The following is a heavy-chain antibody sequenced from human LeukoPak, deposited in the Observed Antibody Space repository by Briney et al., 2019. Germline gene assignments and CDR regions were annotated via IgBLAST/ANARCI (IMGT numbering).Heavy chain of an antibody. CDR3: ARVAGEISFAFDI. Sequence: ASVKVSCKASGGTFSSYAISWVRQAPGQGLEWMGRIIPILGMANYAQKFQGRVTITADKSTSTAYMELSSLRSEDTAVYYCARVAGEISFAFDIWGQGTMVTVSS. CDR2: IIPILGMA. V-gene: IGHV1-69*04. D-gene: IGHD2-21*01. CDR1: GGTFSSYA. J-gene: IGHJ3*02.